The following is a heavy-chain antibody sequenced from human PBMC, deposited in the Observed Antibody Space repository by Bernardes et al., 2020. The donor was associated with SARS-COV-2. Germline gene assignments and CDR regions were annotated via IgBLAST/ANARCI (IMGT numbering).Heavy chain of an antibody. D-gene: IGHD2-15*01. Sequence: SETLSLTCTVSGGSISSYYWSWIRQPAGKGLEWIGRIYTSGSTNYNPSLKSRVTMSVDTSKNQFSLKLSSVTAADTAVYYCASGGDEGFYYYYYGMDGWGQGTTVTVSS. V-gene: IGHV4-4*07. CDR1: GGSISSYY. CDR2: IYTSGST. CDR3: ASGGDEGFYYYYYGMDG. J-gene: IGHJ6*02.